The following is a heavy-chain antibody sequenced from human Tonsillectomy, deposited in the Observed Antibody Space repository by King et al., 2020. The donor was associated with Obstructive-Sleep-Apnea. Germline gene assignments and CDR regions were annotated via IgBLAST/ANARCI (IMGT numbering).Heavy chain of an antibody. CDR3: AKDRGYSSSWYVY. V-gene: IGHV3-23*04. D-gene: IGHD6-13*01. Sequence: VQLVASGGGLVPPGGSRRLSCAASGFTFSSYAMSWVRQAPGKGLEWVSAISGSGGRTYYADSVKGRFTISSDNSKNTLYLQMNSLRAEDTAVYYCAKDRGYSSSWYVYWGQGTLVTVSS. J-gene: IGHJ4*02. CDR2: ISGSGGRT. CDR1: GFTFSSYA.